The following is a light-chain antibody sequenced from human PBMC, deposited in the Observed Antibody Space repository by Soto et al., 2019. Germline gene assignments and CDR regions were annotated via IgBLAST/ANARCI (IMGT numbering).Light chain of an antibody. CDR2: AAS. CDR1: QSISVH. J-gene: IGKJ2*01. CDR3: QQSYITPYT. V-gene: IGKV1-39*01. Sequence: DIQMIQSPSSLSASVGDTVTITCRASQSISVHLNWYQQKPGKVPKLLIYAASNLQSGVPLRFSGSGSETDFALTISSLQPEDFATYYCQQSYITPYTFGQGTKLEIK.